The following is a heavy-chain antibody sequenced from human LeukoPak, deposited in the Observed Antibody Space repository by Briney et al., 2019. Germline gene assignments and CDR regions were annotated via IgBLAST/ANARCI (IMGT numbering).Heavy chain of an antibody. CDR3: ARDEGYQLFPLHY. J-gene: IGHJ4*02. CDR2: INPNSGGT. CDR1: GYTFTGYY. D-gene: IGHD6-13*01. V-gene: IGHV1-2*02. Sequence: GASVKVSCKASGYTFTGYYMHWVRQAPGQGLEWMGWINPNSGGTNYAQKFQGRVIMTRDTSISTAYMELSRLRSDDTAVYYCARDEGYQLFPLHYWGQGTLVTVSS.